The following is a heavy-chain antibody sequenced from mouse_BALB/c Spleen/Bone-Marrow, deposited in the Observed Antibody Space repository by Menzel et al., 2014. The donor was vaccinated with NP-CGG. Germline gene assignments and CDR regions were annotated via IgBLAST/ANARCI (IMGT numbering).Heavy chain of an antibody. J-gene: IGHJ2*01. CDR2: IYYSGTI. Sequence: EVKLVESGPGLVKPSQTVSLTYTVTGISITTGNYRWSWIRQFPGNKLEWIGYIYYSGTITYNPSLTSRTTITRDTSKNQFFLEMNSLTAEDTATNYCARELYYFDYWGQGTTLTVSS. CDR3: ARELYYFDY. CDR1: GISITTGNYR. V-gene: IGHV3-5*02.